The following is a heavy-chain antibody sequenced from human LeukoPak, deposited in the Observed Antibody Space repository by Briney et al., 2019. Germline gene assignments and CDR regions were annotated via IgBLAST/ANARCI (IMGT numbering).Heavy chain of an antibody. V-gene: IGHV1-46*01. Sequence: ASVKVSCKASGYTFISYYIHWVRQAPGQGLEWMGIINPSGGSTRYAQKFQGRVTMTRDTSTGTIYMELSSLRSEDTAVYFCARESSSAYYGMDVWGQGTTVTVSS. CDR2: INPSGGST. CDR1: GYTFISYY. CDR3: ARESSSAYYGMDV. J-gene: IGHJ6*02.